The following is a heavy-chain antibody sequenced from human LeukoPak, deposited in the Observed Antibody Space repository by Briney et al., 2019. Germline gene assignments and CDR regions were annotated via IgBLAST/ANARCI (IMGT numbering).Heavy chain of an antibody. CDR2: ISGSGGST. D-gene: IGHD4-17*01. Sequence: GSLRLSCAASGFTFSSYAMSWVRQAPGKGLEWVSAISGSGGSTYYADSVKGRFTISRDNSKNTLYLQMNSLRAKDTAVYYCAKSPDYGDFLYFDYWGQGTLVTVSS. J-gene: IGHJ4*02. CDR1: GFTFSSYA. V-gene: IGHV3-23*01. CDR3: AKSPDYGDFLYFDY.